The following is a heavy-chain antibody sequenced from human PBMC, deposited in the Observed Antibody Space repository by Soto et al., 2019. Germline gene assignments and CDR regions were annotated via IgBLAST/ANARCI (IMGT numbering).Heavy chain of an antibody. CDR2: VDYSENI. CDR3: ARAVSNAFDF. V-gene: IGHV4-31*03. D-gene: IGHD4-4*01. CDR1: GASISSAGYY. Sequence: LSLTCTVSGASISSAGYYWTWIRQHAGKGLEWIANVDYSENIYYNPSLRSRVTISTDTSKNQFSLSLISLTAADTAVYFCARAVSNAFDFWGQGTMVTVSS. J-gene: IGHJ3*01.